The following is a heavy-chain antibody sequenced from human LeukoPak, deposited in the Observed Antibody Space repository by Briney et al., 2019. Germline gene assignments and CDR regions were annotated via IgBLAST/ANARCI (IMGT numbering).Heavy chain of an antibody. V-gene: IGHV3-7*01. CDR1: GFTFSSYW. Sequence: GGSLRLSCAASGFTFSSYWMSWVRQAPGKGLEWVANIKQDGSEKYYVDSVKGRFTISRDNAKNSLYLQMNSLRAEDTAVYYCARDSPRTQDYFDYWGQGTLVTVSS. CDR2: IKQDGSEK. J-gene: IGHJ4*02. CDR3: ARDSPRTQDYFDY. D-gene: IGHD1-14*01.